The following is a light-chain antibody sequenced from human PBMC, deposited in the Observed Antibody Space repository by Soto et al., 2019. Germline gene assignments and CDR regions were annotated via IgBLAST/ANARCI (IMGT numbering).Light chain of an antibody. CDR2: AAS. CDR3: QQSHSNPLT. CDR1: QRISSY. V-gene: IGKV1-39*01. Sequence: DIQMTQSPSSLSASEGDRVTITCRASQRISSYLNWYQQIPGKAPKLLIYAASSLQSGVPSRFSGSGSGTDFTLTITTLQPEDFATYYCQQSHSNPLTFGGGTKVEIK. J-gene: IGKJ4*01.